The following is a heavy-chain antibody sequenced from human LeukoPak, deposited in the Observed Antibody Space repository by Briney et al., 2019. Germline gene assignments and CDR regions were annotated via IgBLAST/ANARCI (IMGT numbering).Heavy chain of an antibody. CDR3: ARQGKYYDSSGYYYCFDY. Sequence: KVGESLKISCKGSGYSFTSYWIGWVRQTPGKGLEWMGIIYPGDSDTRYSPSFQGQVTISADKSISTAYLQWSSLKASDTAMYYCARQGKYYDSSGYYYCFDYWGQGTLVTVSS. CDR2: IYPGDSDT. D-gene: IGHD3-22*01. V-gene: IGHV5-51*01. CDR1: GYSFTSYW. J-gene: IGHJ4*02.